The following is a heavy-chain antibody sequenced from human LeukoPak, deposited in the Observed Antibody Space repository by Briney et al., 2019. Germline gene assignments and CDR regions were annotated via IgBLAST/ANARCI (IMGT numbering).Heavy chain of an antibody. CDR2: INPSGGST. CDR1: GYTFTSYY. J-gene: IGHJ6*02. CDR3: ARARAHGAGYYYYYYGMDV. V-gene: IGHV1-46*01. D-gene: IGHD6-19*01. Sequence: ASVKVSCKASGYTFTSYYMHWVRQAPGQGLEWMGIINPSGGSTSYAQKFQGRVTMTRDTSTSTVYMELSSLRSEDTAVYYCARARAHGAGYYYYYYGMDVWGQGTTVTVSS.